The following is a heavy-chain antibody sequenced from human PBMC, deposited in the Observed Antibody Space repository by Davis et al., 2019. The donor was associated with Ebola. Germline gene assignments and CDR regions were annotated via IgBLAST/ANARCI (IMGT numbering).Heavy chain of an antibody. J-gene: IGHJ6*02. V-gene: IGHV3-43*02. CDR3: AKEPMGLYGSGSMDV. D-gene: IGHD3-10*01. CDR1: GFTFDDYA. Sequence: PGGSLRLSCAASGFTFDDYAMHWVRQAPGKGLEWVSLISGDGGSTYYADSVKGRFTISRDNSKNSLYLQMNSLRTEDTALYYCAKEPMGLYGSGSMDVWGQGTTVTVSS. CDR2: ISGDGGST.